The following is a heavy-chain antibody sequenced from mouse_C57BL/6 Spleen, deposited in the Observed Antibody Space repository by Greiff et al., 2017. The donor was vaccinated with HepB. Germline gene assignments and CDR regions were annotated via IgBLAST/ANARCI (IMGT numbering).Heavy chain of an antibody. J-gene: IGHJ4*01. CDR3: ARSWDYDGGYYAMDY. V-gene: IGHV1-81*01. D-gene: IGHD2-4*01. CDR1: GYTFTSYG. CDR2: IYPRSGNT. Sequence: QVQLQQSGAELARPGASVKLSCKASGYTFTSYGISWVKQRTGQGLEWIGEIYPRSGNTYYNEKFKGKATLTADKSSSTAYMELRSLTSEDSAVYFCARSWDYDGGYYAMDYWGQGTSVTVSS.